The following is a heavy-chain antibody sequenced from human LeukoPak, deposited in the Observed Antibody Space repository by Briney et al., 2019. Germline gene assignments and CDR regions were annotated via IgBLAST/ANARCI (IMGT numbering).Heavy chain of an antibody. D-gene: IGHD3-22*01. V-gene: IGHV3-64D*09. Sequence: GGSLRLSCSASGVTFSSYAMHWVRQAPGKGLESVSGISGNGVSTYHADSVKGRFTISRDNSKSTLYLQMSSLRAEDTAVYYCVKGFEGYYDSRSDYRGQGTLVTVSS. J-gene: IGHJ4*02. CDR2: ISGNGVST. CDR3: VKGFEGYYDSRSDY. CDR1: GVTFSSYA.